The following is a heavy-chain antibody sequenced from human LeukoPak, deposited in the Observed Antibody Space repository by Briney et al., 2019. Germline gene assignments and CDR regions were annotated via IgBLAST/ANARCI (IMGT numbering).Heavy chain of an antibody. J-gene: IGHJ4*02. V-gene: IGHV1-18*01. Sequence: ASVKVSCKASGYTFTSYGVSWVRQAPGQGLEWMGWISTYNGNTNYAQKFQGRVNMTTDTSTSTAYMELRSLRSDDTAVYYCARDQGYYFDYWGQGTLVTVSP. CDR3: ARDQGYYFDY. CDR1: GYTFTSYG. CDR2: ISTYNGNT.